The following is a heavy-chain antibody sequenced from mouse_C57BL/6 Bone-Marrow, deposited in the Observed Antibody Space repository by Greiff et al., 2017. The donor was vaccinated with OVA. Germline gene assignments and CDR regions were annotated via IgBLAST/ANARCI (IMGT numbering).Heavy chain of an antibody. CDR3: ARPDYYGSSPFAY. V-gene: IGHV2-2*01. Sequence: VKLVESGPGLVQPSQSLSITCTVSGFSLTSYGVHWVRQSPGKGLEWLGVLWSGGSTDYNAAFISRLSISKDNSKSQVFFKMNSLQADDTAIYYCARPDYYGSSPFAYWGQGTLVTVSA. CDR1: GFSLTSYG. CDR2: LWSGGST. J-gene: IGHJ3*01. D-gene: IGHD1-1*01.